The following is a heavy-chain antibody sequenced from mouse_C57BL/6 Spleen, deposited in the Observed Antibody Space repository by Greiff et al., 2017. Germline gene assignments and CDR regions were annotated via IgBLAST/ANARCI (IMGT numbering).Heavy chain of an antibody. V-gene: IGHV3-6*01. D-gene: IGHD2-2*01. Sequence: DVKLVESGPGLVKPSQSLSLTCSVTGYSITSGYYWNWIRQFPGNKLEWMGYISYDGSNNYNPSLKNRISITRDTSKNQFFLKLNSVTTEDTATYYCARDWGYGLFAYWGQGTLVTVSA. CDR2: ISYDGSN. CDR1: GYSITSGYY. J-gene: IGHJ3*01. CDR3: ARDWGYGLFAY.